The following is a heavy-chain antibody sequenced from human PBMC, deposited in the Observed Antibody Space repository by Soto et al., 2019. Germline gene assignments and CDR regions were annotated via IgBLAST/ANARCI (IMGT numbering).Heavy chain of an antibody. CDR2: ISSSSSTI. CDR3: ARDQGDCSSTSCYYYYYYYGMDV. Sequence: GSLRLSCAASGFTFSSYSMNWVRQAPGKGLEWVSYISSSSSTIYYADSVKGRFTISRDNAKNSLYLQMNSLRAEDTAVYYCARDQGDCSSTSCYYYYYYYGMDVWGQGTTVTVSS. D-gene: IGHD2-2*01. CDR1: GFTFSSYS. V-gene: IGHV3-48*01. J-gene: IGHJ6*02.